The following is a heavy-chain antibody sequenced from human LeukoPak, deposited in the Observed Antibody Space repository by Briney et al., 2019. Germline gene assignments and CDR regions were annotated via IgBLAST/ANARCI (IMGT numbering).Heavy chain of an antibody. J-gene: IGHJ4*02. D-gene: IGHD4-17*01. Sequence: SETLSLTCAVSGTSFTSYYWSWIRQSPEKGLEWIGEINHSGYTNNNPSLKSRVTMSIDTSHNRFSLRLSSVTAADTAVYFCARMTTGHDYWGQGIQVTVSS. CDR1: GTSFTSYY. CDR3: ARMTTGHDY. V-gene: IGHV4-34*01. CDR2: INHSGYT.